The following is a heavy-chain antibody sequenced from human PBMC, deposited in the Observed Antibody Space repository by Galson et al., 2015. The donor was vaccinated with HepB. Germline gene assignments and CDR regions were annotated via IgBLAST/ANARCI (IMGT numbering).Heavy chain of an antibody. CDR1: HGSINNYY. V-gene: IGHV4-59*08. D-gene: IGHD2-2*01. CDR2: IYYNGDT. Sequence: ETLSLTCSVSHGSINNYYWSWIRQSPGNRLEWIGYIYYNGDTNYNPSLGYRVGMSVDASINQVSLWLTSVTAADTAVYYCARHPGRGSVGYAFDLWGQGTLVTVSA. CDR3: ARHPGRGSVGYAFDL. J-gene: IGHJ4*02.